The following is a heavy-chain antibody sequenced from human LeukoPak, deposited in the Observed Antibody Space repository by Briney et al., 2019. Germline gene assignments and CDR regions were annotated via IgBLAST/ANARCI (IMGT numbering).Heavy chain of an antibody. CDR3: ARDAPLLWFGELSPSPYYYYGMDV. V-gene: IGHV1-18*04. J-gene: IGHJ6*04. CDR1: GYTFTSYG. Sequence: GASVKVSCKASGYTFTSYGISWVRQAPGQGLEWMGWTSAYNGNTNYAQKLQGRVTMTTDTSTSTAYMELRSLRSDDTAVYYCARDAPLLWFGELSPSPYYYYGMDVWGKGTTVTVSS. D-gene: IGHD3-10*01. CDR2: TSAYNGNT.